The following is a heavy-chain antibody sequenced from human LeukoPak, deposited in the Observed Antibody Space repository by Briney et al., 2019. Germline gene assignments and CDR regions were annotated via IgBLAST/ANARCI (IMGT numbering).Heavy chain of an antibody. Sequence: SETLSLTCTVSGGSISSYYWSWIRQPPGKGLEWIGYIYYSGSTNYNPSLKSRVTISVDTSKNQFSLKLSSVTAADTAVYYCAGARIQLWGSLYYYMDVWGKGTTVTVSS. J-gene: IGHJ6*03. CDR3: AGARIQLWGSLYYYMDV. V-gene: IGHV4-59*01. CDR2: IYYSGST. D-gene: IGHD5-18*01. CDR1: GGSISSYY.